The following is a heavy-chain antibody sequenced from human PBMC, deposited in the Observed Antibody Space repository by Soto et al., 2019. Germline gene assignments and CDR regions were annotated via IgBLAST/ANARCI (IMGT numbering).Heavy chain of an antibody. V-gene: IGHV1-18*01. CDR3: SRDPEIFDS. CDR2: ISGYNGNK. CDR1: GYTFTSYG. Sequence: QVQLVQSGTEVKKPWASVKVSCKASGYTFTSYGISWVRQAPGKGLEWMGWISGYNGNKKYAQKLQGRGTMTTDTSTRTAYMERRSLSSDDTAVYYGSRDPEIFDSWGQGTLVTVSS. J-gene: IGHJ4*02.